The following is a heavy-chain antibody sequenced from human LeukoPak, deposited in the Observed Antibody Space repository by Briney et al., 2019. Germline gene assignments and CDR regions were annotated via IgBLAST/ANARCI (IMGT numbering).Heavy chain of an antibody. V-gene: IGHV4-4*07. CDR3: ARGYKIAAAGRYYYYYMDV. CDR2: IYTSGST. Sequence: SETLSLTCTVSGGSISSYYWSWIRQPAGKGLEWIGRIYTSGSTNYNPSLKSRVTMSVDTSKNQFSLKLSSVTAADTAVYYCARGYKIAAAGRYYYYYMDVWGKGTTVTVSS. D-gene: IGHD6-13*01. CDR1: GGSISSYY. J-gene: IGHJ6*03.